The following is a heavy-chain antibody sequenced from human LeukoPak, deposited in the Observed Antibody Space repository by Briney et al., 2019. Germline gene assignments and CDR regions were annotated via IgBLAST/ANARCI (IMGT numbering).Heavy chain of an antibody. CDR3: ARESHDNYYYYMDV. CDR2: IYYSGST. J-gene: IGHJ6*03. D-gene: IGHD1-1*01. CDR1: GASISSYY. Sequence: SETLSLTCTVSGASISSYYWSWIRQPPGKGLEWIGYIYYSGSTNYNPSLKTRVSISVDTSKNQFSLKLSSVTAAAMAVYYCARESHDNYYYYMDVWGKGTTVTVSS. V-gene: IGHV4-59*01.